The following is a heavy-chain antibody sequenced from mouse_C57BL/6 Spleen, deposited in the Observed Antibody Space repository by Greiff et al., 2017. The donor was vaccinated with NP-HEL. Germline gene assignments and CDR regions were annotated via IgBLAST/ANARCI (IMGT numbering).Heavy chain of an antibody. CDR1: GYSITSGYY. CDR2: ISYDGSN. V-gene: IGHV3-6*01. J-gene: IGHJ2*01. CDR3: AREGDYEGYYFDY. Sequence: EVKLMESGPGLVKPSQSLSLTCSVTGYSITSGYYWNWIRQFPGNKLEWMGYISYDGSNNYNPSLKNRISITRDTSKNQFFLKLNSVTTEDTATYYCAREGDYEGYYFDYWGQGTTLTVSS. D-gene: IGHD2-4*01.